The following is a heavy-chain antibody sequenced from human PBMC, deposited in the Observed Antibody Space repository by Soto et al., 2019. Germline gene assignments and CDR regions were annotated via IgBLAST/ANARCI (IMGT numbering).Heavy chain of an antibody. CDR1: GYTFTGYY. CDR3: ATSVPPAVVGGSYGMDV. V-gene: IGHV1-2*02. D-gene: IGHD1-26*01. CDR2: INPNSGGT. Sequence: ASVNVSCKPSGYTFTGYYMRWVRQAPGQGLEWMGWINPNSGGTNYAQKFQGRVTMTRDTSISTAYMELSRLRSDDTAVYYCATSVPPAVVGGSYGMDVWGQGTTVTVSS. J-gene: IGHJ6*02.